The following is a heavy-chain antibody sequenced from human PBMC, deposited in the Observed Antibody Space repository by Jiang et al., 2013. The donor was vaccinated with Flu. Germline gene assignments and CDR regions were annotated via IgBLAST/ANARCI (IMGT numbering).Heavy chain of an antibody. J-gene: IGHJ4*02. CDR2: IIPIFGTA. D-gene: IGHD6-13*01. CDR1: GGTFSSYA. V-gene: IGHV1-69*01. CDR3: AREDALSIAAAASTQNFDY. Sequence: GAEVKKPGSSVKVSCKASGGTFSSYAISWVRQAPGQGLEWMGGIIPIFGTANYAQKFQGRVTITADESTSTAYMELSSLRSEDTAVYYCAREDALSIAAAASTQNFDYWGQGTLVTVSS.